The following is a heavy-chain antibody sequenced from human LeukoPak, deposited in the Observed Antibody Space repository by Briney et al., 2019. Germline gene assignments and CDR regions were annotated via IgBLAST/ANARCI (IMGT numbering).Heavy chain of an antibody. V-gene: IGHV1-69*06. CDR1: GYTFTSYA. J-gene: IGHJ6*03. CDR2: IVPIFGTS. CDR3: ARGSYGSGSYYSDIYYYYYMDV. Sequence: SVKVSCKASGYTFTSYAISWVRLAPGQGLEWMGGIVPIFGTSNYAQKLQGRVTITADKSTSIAYMELSSLRSEDTAVYYCARGSYGSGSYYSDIYYYYYMDVWGKGTTVTVSS. D-gene: IGHD3-10*01.